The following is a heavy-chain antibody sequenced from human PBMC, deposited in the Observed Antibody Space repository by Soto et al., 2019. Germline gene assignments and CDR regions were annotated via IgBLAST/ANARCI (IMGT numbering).Heavy chain of an antibody. V-gene: IGHV4-59*01. Sequence: SETLSLTCTVSGGSLGSYYLSWIRQPPGKGLEWIGYVFYTGRANYNASLKSRVSISLDTSNYQFSLKLSSVTAADTATYYCARLPAEGVIAGGAMDVWGQGTTVTVSS. CDR2: VFYTGRA. CDR3: ARLPAEGVIAGGAMDV. CDR1: GGSLGSYY. D-gene: IGHD2-8*01. J-gene: IGHJ6*02.